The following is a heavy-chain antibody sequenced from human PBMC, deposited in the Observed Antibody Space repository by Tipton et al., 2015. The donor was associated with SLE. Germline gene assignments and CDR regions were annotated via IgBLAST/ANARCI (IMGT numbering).Heavy chain of an antibody. CDR2: IYYSGRT. D-gene: IGHD3-16*01. V-gene: IGHV4-30-4*01. CDR1: GVSLSTGGYY. J-gene: IGHJ4*02. Sequence: TLSLTCTVSGVSLSTGGYYWSWIRQRPGKGLEWIGYIYYSGRTYYNPSLKSRVTMSVDTSKNQFSLKLSSVTAADTAVYYCARGEAFSEYYFDYWGQGTLVTVSS. CDR3: ARGEAFSEYYFDY.